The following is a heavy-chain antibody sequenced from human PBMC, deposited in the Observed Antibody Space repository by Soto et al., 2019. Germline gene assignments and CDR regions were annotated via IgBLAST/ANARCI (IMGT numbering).Heavy chain of an antibody. V-gene: IGHV3-23*01. CDR2: ISSSGGNT. CDR3: GKASTYPLDGVDV. Sequence: PGGSLRLSCAASGFTFSSYAMSWVRQAPGKGLEWVSCISSSGGNTNYADSVKGRFTISRDNSKNTLYLQMNSLRAEDTAIYYCGKASTYPLDGVDVWGQGTTVTVSS. D-gene: IGHD3-16*01. CDR1: GFTFSSYA. J-gene: IGHJ6*02.